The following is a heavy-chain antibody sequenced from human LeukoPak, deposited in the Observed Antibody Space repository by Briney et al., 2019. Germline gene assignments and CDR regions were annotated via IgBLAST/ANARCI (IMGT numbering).Heavy chain of an antibody. V-gene: IGHV3-23*01. CDR1: GFTFSSYA. D-gene: IGHD5-12*01. Sequence: PGGSLRLSRAASGFTFSSYAMSWVRQAPGKGLEWVSAISGSGGSTYYADSVKGRFTISRVNSKNTLYLQMNSLRAEDTAVYYCAKDRVFIVATMGDYWGQGTLVTVSS. CDR3: AKDRVFIVATMGDY. J-gene: IGHJ4*02. CDR2: ISGSGGST.